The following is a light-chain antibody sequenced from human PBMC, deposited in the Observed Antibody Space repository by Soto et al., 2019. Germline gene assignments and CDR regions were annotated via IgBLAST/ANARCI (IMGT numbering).Light chain of an antibody. CDR3: QQYNSYSPRT. J-gene: IGKJ2*01. V-gene: IGKV1-5*01. CDR1: QSISSW. CDR2: DAS. Sequence: DIQMTQSPSTLSASVGDRVTITCRASQSISSWLAWYQQKPGKAPKLLIYDASSLESGVPSRFSGSGSGTEFTLTISSPQPDDFATYYCQQYNSYSPRTFGQGTKLEIK.